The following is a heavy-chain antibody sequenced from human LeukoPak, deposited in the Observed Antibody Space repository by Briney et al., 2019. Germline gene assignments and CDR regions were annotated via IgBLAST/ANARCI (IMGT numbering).Heavy chain of an antibody. J-gene: IGHJ6*03. CDR1: GGSFSGYY. V-gene: IGHV4-34*01. CDR2: INHSGST. Sequence: PSETLSLTCAVYGGSFSGYYWSWIRQPPGKGLEWIGEINHSGSTNYNPSLKGRVTISVDTSKNQFSLKLSSVTAADTAVYYCARGPRLLISRYYYYMDVWGKGTTVTVSS. D-gene: IGHD3-16*01. CDR3: ARGPRLLISRYYYYMDV.